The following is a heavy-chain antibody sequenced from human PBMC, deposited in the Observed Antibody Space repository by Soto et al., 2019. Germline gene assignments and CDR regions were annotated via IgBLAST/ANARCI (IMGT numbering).Heavy chain of an antibody. D-gene: IGHD5-12*01. J-gene: IGHJ4*02. CDR1: GFTFSDYY. V-gene: IGHV3-11*05. CDR3: ARDHHRYSGYDYVDY. CDR2: ISSSSSYT. Sequence: QVQLVESGGGLVKPGGSLRLSCAASGFTFSDYYMSWIRQAPGKGLEWVSYISSSSSYTNYADSVKGRFTISRDNAKNSLYLQMNSLIAEDTAVYYCARDHHRYSGYDYVDYWGQGTLGTVSS.